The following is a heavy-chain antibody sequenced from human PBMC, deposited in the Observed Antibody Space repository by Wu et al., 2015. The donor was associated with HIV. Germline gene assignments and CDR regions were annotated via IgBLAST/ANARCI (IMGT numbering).Heavy chain of an antibody. Sequence: QVQLVQSGAEVKKPGASVKVSCKASGYTFTGYYMHWVRQAPGQGLEWMGWINPNSGGTNYAQKFQGRITIAADESTSTTFMELSSLRSDDTATYYCATSTGVRQQLIDQWGQGTLVTVSS. J-gene: IGHJ4*02. CDR1: GYTFTGYY. CDR3: ATSTGVRQQLIDQ. V-gene: IGHV1-2*02. CDR2: INPNSGGT. D-gene: IGHD3-10*01.